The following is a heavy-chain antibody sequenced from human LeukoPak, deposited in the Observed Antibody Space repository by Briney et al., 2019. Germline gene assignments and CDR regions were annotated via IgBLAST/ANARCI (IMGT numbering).Heavy chain of an antibody. J-gene: IGHJ4*02. D-gene: IGHD5-18*01. CDR3: ARGGAVQLCSEL. CDR1: GGSISSYY. CDR2: IYYSGST. V-gene: IGHV4-59*01. Sequence: PSETLSLTCTVSGGSISSYYWSWIRQPPGKGLEWIGYIYYSGSTNYNPSLKSRVTISVDTSKNQFSLKLSSVTAADTAVYYCARGGAVQLCSELWGQGTLVTVSS.